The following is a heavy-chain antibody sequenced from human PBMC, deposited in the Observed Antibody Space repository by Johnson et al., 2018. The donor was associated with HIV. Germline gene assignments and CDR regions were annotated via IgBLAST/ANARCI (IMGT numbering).Heavy chain of an antibody. D-gene: IGHD6-13*01. CDR1: GFTFSDSY. V-gene: IGHV3-11*04. Sequence: QVQLVESGGGWVKPGGSLSLSCAASGFTFSDSYMNWIRQAPGKGLEWVSYISGSDGAIWYADSVKGRFTVSRDNAKNSFYLQMNSLRAEDTAVYYCAKDRKGSSSWLRSGVAFDIWGQGTMVTVSS. J-gene: IGHJ3*02. CDR3: AKDRKGSSSWLRSGVAFDI. CDR2: ISGSDGAI.